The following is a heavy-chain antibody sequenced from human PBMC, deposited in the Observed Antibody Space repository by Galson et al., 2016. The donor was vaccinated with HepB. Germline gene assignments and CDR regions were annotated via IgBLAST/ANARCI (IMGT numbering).Heavy chain of an antibody. D-gene: IGHD1-26*01. J-gene: IGHJ4*02. V-gene: IGHV3-7*03. CDR2: IKQDGSEK. Sequence: SLRLSCAASGIIFGNLWMNWVRQAPGKGLEWVANIKQDGSEKNYVNSVKGRFTISRDNSKNTLYLQMNSLRAEDTAIYYCAKHPAKGTVDYFHYWGPGTLVTVSS. CDR3: AKHPAKGTVDYFHY. CDR1: GIIFGNLW.